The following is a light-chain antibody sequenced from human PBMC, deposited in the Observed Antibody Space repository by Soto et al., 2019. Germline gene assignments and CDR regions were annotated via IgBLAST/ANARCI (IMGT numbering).Light chain of an antibody. Sequence: LTQSPLSLPVRPGEPASISCRSSQSLLYSNGFHYLEWYLQRPGQSPQLLIYMASNRAYGVPDRFRGSGSGTDFTLRISRVEAEDVGTHYCMQPAHTPGTLGQGTKVDIK. CDR3: MQPAHTPGT. CDR2: MAS. CDR1: QSLLYSNGFHY. V-gene: IGKV2-28*01. J-gene: IGKJ1*01.